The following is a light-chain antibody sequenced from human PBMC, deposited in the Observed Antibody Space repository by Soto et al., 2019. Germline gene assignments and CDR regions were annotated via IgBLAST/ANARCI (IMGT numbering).Light chain of an antibody. CDR1: TSNIGSNS. CDR2: GSN. Sequence: QSVLTQPPSASGAPGQRVTISCSGSTSNIGSNSVNWYQQVPGTAPKLLIYGSNKRPSGVPDRFSASKSGTSASLVISGLQSEDEASYYCAAWDDSLLGMFGGGTKLTVL. CDR3: AAWDDSLLGM. J-gene: IGLJ3*02. V-gene: IGLV1-44*01.